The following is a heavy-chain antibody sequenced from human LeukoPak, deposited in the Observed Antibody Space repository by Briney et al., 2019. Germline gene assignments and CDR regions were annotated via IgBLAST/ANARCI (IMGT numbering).Heavy chain of an antibody. CDR3: AREGYSYGSYYFDY. D-gene: IGHD5-18*01. J-gene: IGHJ4*02. V-gene: IGHV3-74*01. CDR2: INSDGSST. Sequence: GGSLRLSCAASGFTFSSYWMHWVRQAPGKGLVWVSRINSDGSSTSYPDSVKGRFTISRDNSKNTLYLQMNSLRAEDTAVYYCAREGYSYGSYYFDYWGQGTLVTVSS. CDR1: GFTFSSYW.